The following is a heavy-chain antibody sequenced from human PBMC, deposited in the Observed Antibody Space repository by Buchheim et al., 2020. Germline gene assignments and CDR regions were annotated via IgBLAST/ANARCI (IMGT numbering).Heavy chain of an antibody. J-gene: IGHJ6*02. CDR2: IYYSGST. CDR1: GGSISSSSYY. Sequence: QLQLQESGPGLVKPSETLSPTCTVSGGSISSSSYYWGWIRRPPGKGLEWIGSIYYSGSTYYNPSLKSRVTISVETSKNQFSLKLSPVTAADTAVYYCEGYYYYGMDVWGQGTT. V-gene: IGHV4-39*07. CDR3: EGYYYYGMDV.